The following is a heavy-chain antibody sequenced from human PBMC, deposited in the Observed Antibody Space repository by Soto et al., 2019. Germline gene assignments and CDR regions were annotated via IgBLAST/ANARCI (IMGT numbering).Heavy chain of an antibody. D-gene: IGHD3-22*01. CDR1: GFTFSSYA. CDR2: ISGSGGST. J-gene: IGHJ4*02. CDR3: AKDAPYYYDSSGYPV. Sequence: GGSLRLSCVASGFTFSSYAMSWVRQAPGKGLEWVSAISGSGGSTYYADSVKGRFTISRDNSKNTLDLQMNSLRAEDTAVYYCAKDAPYYYDSSGYPVWGQGTLVTVSS. V-gene: IGHV3-23*01.